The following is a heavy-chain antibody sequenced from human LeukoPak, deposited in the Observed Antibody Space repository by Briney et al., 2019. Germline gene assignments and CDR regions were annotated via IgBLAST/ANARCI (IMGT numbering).Heavy chain of an antibody. CDR3: SRQTVSCHDF. CDR2: IRSRRDDYAT. V-gene: IGHV3-73*01. Sequence: GGSLRLSCAASGFSLSDSHMHWVRQAPGKGLEWVGHIRSRRDDYATAYGVSVQGRFTISRDDSNNMAYLQMNSLTADDTAVYYCSRQTVSCHDFWGQGTLVTVSS. J-gene: IGHJ4*02. CDR1: GFSLSDSH. D-gene: IGHD2-2*01.